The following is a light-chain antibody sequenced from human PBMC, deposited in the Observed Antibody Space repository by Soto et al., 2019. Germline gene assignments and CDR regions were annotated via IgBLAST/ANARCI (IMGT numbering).Light chain of an antibody. Sequence: EIVLMQSPGTLSLSPGERGTLSCRASQSVASSLAWYQQKPGQAPRLLIYDASNRATGIPDRFSGSGSGTDFTLTLSRLEPEDFAVYYCQQYGNSPLTFGGGTKVEIK. J-gene: IGKJ4*01. CDR2: DAS. CDR1: QSVASS. V-gene: IGKV3-20*01. CDR3: QQYGNSPLT.